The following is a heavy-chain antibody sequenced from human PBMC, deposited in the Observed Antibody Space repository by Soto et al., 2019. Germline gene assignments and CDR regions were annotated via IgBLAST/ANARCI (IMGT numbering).Heavy chain of an antibody. CDR3: ARILRDTAMVYGMDV. Sequence: QVQLVQSGAEVKKPGASVKVSCKASGYTFTSYGISWVRQAPGQGLEWMGWISAYNGNTNYAQKLQGRVTMTTDTSTSTAYMDLGSRRSDDTAVYYCARILRDTAMVYGMDVWGQGTTVTVSS. CDR2: ISAYNGNT. V-gene: IGHV1-18*01. J-gene: IGHJ6*02. CDR1: GYTFTSYG. D-gene: IGHD5-18*01.